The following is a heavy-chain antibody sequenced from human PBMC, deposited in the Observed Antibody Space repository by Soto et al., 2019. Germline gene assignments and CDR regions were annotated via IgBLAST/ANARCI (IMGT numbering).Heavy chain of an antibody. Sequence: ASVKVSCKVSGYTLTDLSMHWVRQAPGKGLEWMGGFDPEDGETIYAQKFQGRVTITRDMSTSTAYMELSSLRSEDTAVYYCAADRYSNYLSGMDVWGQGTTVTVSS. D-gene: IGHD4-4*01. J-gene: IGHJ6*02. CDR1: GYTLTDLS. CDR3: AADRYSNYLSGMDV. V-gene: IGHV1-24*01. CDR2: FDPEDGET.